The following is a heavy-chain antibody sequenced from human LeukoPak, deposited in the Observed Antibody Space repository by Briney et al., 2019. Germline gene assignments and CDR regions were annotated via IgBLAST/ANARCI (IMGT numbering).Heavy chain of an antibody. CDR2: ISSHGSST. J-gene: IGHJ6*02. CDR3: ARPLKEGGYYYGMDV. Sequence: GGSLRLACAASGFTFSKYAMFWVRQAPGKGLEFVSAISSHGSSTYYANSLKGRFNISRDNSKNTLYLQMRSLRPEDTAVYYCARPLKEGGYYYGMDVWGQGTTVTVSS. D-gene: IGHD3-16*01. CDR1: GFTFSKYA. V-gene: IGHV3-64*01.